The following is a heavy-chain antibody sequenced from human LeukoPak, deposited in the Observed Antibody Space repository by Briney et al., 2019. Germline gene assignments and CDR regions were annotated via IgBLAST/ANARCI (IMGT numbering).Heavy chain of an antibody. Sequence: GGSLRLSCAASRFTYNSYSMNWVRQTPGKGLEWVSSISSSGDYIYYADSVKGRFTISRDNAKNSLYLQMNSLRAEDTAVYYCARGPYSSSDYWGQGTLVTVSS. J-gene: IGHJ4*02. CDR1: RFTYNSYS. V-gene: IGHV3-21*01. CDR3: ARGPYSSSDY. CDR2: ISSSGDYI. D-gene: IGHD6-6*01.